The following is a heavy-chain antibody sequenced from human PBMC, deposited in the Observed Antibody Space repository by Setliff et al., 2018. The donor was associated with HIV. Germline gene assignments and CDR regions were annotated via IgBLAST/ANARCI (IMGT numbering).Heavy chain of an antibody. V-gene: IGHV4-59*12. CDR2: IYYSGRT. CDR1: GGPISSYY. J-gene: IGHJ4*02. D-gene: IGHD3-3*02. CDR3: ARDRALRFSRSPSFYYFDS. Sequence: SETLSLTCTVSGGPISSYYWSWIRQPPGKGLEWIGYIYYSGRTNYNPSLKSRVTISVDTSRNQFSLKLSSVTAADTAVYYCARDRALRFSRSPSFYYFDSWGQGALVTVSS.